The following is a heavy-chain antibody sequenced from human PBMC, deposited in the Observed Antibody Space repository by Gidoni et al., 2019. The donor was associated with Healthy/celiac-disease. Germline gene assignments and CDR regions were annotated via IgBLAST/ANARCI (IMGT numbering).Heavy chain of an antibody. CDR2: ISWNSGSI. V-gene: IGHV3-9*01. J-gene: IGHJ3*02. CDR1: GFTFDDYA. D-gene: IGHD6-19*01. CDR3: AKDNGSGWYKRSDAFDI. Sequence: EVQLVESGGGLVQPGRSLRLSCAASGFTFDDYAMHWVRHAPGKGLEWVSGISWNSGSIGYADSVKGRFTISRDNAKNSLYLQMNSLRAEDTALYYCAKDNGSGWYKRSDAFDIWGQGTMVTVSS.